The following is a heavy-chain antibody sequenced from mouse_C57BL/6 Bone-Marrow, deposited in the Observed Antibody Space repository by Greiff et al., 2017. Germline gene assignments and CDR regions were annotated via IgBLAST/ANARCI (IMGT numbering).Heavy chain of an antibody. V-gene: IGHV1-50*01. CDR1: GYTFTSYW. D-gene: IGHD3-2*02. CDR2: IDPSDSYT. CDR3: ITAQATAWFAY. Sequence: QVQLQQPGAELVKPGASVKLSCKASGYTFTSYWMQWVKQRPGQGLEWIGEIDPSDSYTNYNQKFKGKAPLTVDTSSSTAYVQRSSLTSEDSAVYYCITAQATAWFAYWGQGTLVTVSA. J-gene: IGHJ3*01.